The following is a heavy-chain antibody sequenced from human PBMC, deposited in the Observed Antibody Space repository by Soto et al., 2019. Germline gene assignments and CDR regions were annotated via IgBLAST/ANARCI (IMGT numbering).Heavy chain of an antibody. Sequence: WTWIRQPPGKGLEWIGYIYYTGSTYYNPSLKSRLSISVDTSKNQFSLELISATAADTAVYYCARVTGATRAEFWGLGTLVTVSS. D-gene: IGHD3-10*01. J-gene: IGHJ4*02. V-gene: IGHV4-31*02. CDR2: IYYTGST. CDR3: ARVTGATRAEF.